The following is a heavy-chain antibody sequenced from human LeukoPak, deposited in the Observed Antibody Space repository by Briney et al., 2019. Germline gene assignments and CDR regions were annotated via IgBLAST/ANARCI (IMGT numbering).Heavy chain of an antibody. CDR3: KRSYSRSHK. CDR1: GFTFSYNW. D-gene: IGHD3-10*01. V-gene: IGHV3-74*01. CDR2: ISSDGRTT. Sequence: PGGSLRLSCAASGFTFSYNWMHWVRQAPGKGLVWVSRISSDGRTTHYADSVKGRFTISRDSAKNTLFLQMNDLRAEDTAVYYCKRSYSRSHKWGQGTLVTVSS. J-gene: IGHJ4*02.